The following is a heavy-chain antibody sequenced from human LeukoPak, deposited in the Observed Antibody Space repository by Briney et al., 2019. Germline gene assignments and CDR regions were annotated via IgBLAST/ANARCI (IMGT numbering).Heavy chain of an antibody. CDR2: ISYDERNK. D-gene: IGHD4-17*01. Sequence: PGGSLRLSCAASGFIFSTYGMHWVRQAPGKGQEWVAVISYDERNKHYADSVKGRFAISRDNSKNTVDLQMNSLRAEDTAVYYCARSPNPDYHDWGNFNYWGQGTLVTVSS. CDR3: ARSPNPDYHDWGNFNY. J-gene: IGHJ4*02. V-gene: IGHV3-30*03. CDR1: GFIFSTYG.